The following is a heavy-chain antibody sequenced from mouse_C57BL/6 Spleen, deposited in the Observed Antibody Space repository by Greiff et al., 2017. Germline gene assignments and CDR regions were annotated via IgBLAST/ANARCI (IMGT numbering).Heavy chain of an antibody. V-gene: IGHV7-1*01. J-gene: IGHJ1*03. CDR3: ARDYGNYGYFDV. D-gene: IGHD2-1*01. CDR1: GFTFSDFY. CDR2: SRNKANDYTT. Sequence: EVQLVESGGGLVQSGRSLRLSCATSGFTFSDFYMEWVRQAPGKGLEWIAASRNKANDYTTEYSASVKGRFIVSRDTSQSILYLQMNALRAEDTAIYYCARDYGNYGYFDVWGTGTTVTVSS.